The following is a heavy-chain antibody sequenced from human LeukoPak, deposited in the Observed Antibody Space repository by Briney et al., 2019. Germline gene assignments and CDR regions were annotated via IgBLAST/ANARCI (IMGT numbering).Heavy chain of an antibody. V-gene: IGHV3-66*02. CDR2: IYSGGST. CDR1: GFTVSSNY. D-gene: IGHD5-18*01. Sequence: GESLRLSCAASGFTVSSNYMSWVRQAPGKGLEWVSVIYSGGSTYYADSVKGRFTISRDNSKNTLYLQMNSLRAEDTAVYYCAREVDTAMVTGFDYWGQGTLVTVSS. J-gene: IGHJ4*02. CDR3: AREVDTAMVTGFDY.